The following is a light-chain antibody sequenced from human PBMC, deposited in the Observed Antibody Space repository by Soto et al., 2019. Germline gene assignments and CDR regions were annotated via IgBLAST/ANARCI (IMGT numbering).Light chain of an antibody. J-gene: IGKJ2*01. CDR1: QRVSSSY. V-gene: IGKV3D-7*01. CDR3: QQDYNLPPYT. Sequence: EIVMTQSPATLSLSPGERATLSCRASQRVSSSYLSWYQQKPGQAPRLLIYGASTRATGIPARFSGSGSGTDFTLTISSLQPEDFAVYYCQQDYNLPPYTFGQGNKLEIK. CDR2: GAS.